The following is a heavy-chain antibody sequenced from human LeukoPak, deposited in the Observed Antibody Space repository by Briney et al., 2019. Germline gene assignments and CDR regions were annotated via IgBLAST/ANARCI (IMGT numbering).Heavy chain of an antibody. CDR3: ARDSEGVTGTTSWFDP. CDR1: GFTVSSNY. D-gene: IGHD1-7*01. J-gene: IGHJ5*02. Sequence: PGGSLRLSCAASGFTVSSNYMSWVRQAPGKGLEWVSVIYSGGSTYYADSVKGRFTISRHNAKNSVYLQMNSLRAEDTAVYYCARDSEGVTGTTSWFDPWGQGTLVTVSS. V-gene: IGHV3-53*01. CDR2: IYSGGST.